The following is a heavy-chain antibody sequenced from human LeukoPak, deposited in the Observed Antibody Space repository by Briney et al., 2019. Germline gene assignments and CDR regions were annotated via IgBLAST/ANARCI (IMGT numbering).Heavy chain of an antibody. V-gene: IGHV3-23*01. CDR2: FSGSGGDT. CDR1: GITFSSYA. Sequence: PGGSLRLSCAASGITFSSYAMSWVRQAPGKGLEWVSAFSGSGGDTYYADSVKGRFTISRDNSKNTLYLQMNSLRAEDTAVYYCAKSGYNRFDYWGQGTLVTVSS. J-gene: IGHJ4*02. CDR3: AKSGYNRFDY. D-gene: IGHD5-24*01.